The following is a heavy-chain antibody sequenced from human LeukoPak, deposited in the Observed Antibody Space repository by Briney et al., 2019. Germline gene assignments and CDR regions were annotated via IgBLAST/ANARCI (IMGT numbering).Heavy chain of an antibody. D-gene: IGHD4-17*01. V-gene: IGHV3-7*03. CDR3: ARAYTVTAPFDY. CDR1: GFTFSGFW. J-gene: IGHJ4*02. Sequence: GGSLRLSCAVSGFTFSGFWMSWSRQAPGKGLEWVASINSDGSEGYYADVVKGRFTISRDNAKNSLYLQMNSLRAEDTAVYYCARAYTVTAPFDYWGQGTLVTVSS. CDR2: INSDGSEG.